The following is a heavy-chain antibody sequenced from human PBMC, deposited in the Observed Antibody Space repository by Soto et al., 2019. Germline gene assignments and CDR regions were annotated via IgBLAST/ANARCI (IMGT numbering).Heavy chain of an antibody. Sequence: GGSLRLSCAASGFTFSSYGMHWVRQAPGKGLEWVAVIWYDGSNKYYADSVKGRFTISRDNSKNTLYLQMNSLRAEDTAVYYCARLGTFYYYGMEVWGQGTTVTVSS. CDR3: ARLGTFYYYGMEV. CDR1: GFTFSSYG. D-gene: IGHD1-1*01. J-gene: IGHJ6*02. V-gene: IGHV3-33*01. CDR2: IWYDGSNK.